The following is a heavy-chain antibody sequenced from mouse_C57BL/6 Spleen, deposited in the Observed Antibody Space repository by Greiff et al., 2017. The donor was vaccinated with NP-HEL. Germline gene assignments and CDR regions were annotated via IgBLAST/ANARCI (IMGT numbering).Heavy chain of an antibody. D-gene: IGHD1-1*01. CDR2: IDPSDSYP. CDR1: GYTFTSYW. Sequence: QVQLQQPGAELVKPGASVKLSCKASGYTFTSYWMQWVKQRPGQGLEWIGEIDPSDSYPNYNQKFKGKATLTVDTSSSTAYMQRSSLTSEDSAVYYCARRRYYGSRGDWYFDVWGTGTTVTVSS. V-gene: IGHV1-50*01. J-gene: IGHJ1*03. CDR3: ARRRYYGSRGDWYFDV.